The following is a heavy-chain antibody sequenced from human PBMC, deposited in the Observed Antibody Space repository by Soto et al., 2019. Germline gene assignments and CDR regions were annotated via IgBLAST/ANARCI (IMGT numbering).Heavy chain of an antibody. Sequence: SETLSLTCTVSGGSIISSSYYWGWIRQPPGKGLEWIGSIYYSGSTYYNPSLKSRVTISVDTSKNQFSLKLSSVTAADTAVYYCARQSYGDYVDFDYWGQGTLVTVSS. CDR1: GGSIISSSYY. CDR3: ARQSYGDYVDFDY. D-gene: IGHD4-17*01. CDR2: IYYSGST. J-gene: IGHJ4*02. V-gene: IGHV4-39*01.